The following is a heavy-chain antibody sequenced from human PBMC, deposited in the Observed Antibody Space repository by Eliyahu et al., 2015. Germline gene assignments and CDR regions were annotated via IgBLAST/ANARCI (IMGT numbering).Heavy chain of an antibody. CDR3: AKDLYTSSSAAFDI. J-gene: IGHJ3*02. CDR2: ISYDGSSK. CDR1: GFXFXXXG. V-gene: IGHV3-30*18. Sequence: QVQLVESGGGVVQPGRSLRXXCAASGFXFXXXGMXWXRQAPGKGLEWVAVISYDGSSKYYADSVKGRFTISRDNSKNTLYLQVNSLRAEDTAVYYCAKDLYTSSSAAFDIWGQGKMVIVSS. D-gene: IGHD6-6*01.